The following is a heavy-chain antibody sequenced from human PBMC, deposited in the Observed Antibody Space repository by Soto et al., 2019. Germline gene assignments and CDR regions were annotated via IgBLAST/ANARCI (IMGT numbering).Heavy chain of an antibody. CDR1: GFTFSSYS. CDR3: ARSYYYGSGSYYPWVAFDI. D-gene: IGHD3-10*01. J-gene: IGHJ3*02. CDR2: ISSSSSYI. Sequence: GGSLRLSCAASGFTFSSYSMNWVRQAPGKGLEWVSSISSSSSYIYYADSVKGRFTISRDNAKNSLYLQMNSLRAEDTAVYYCARSYYYGSGSYYPWVAFDIWGQGTMVTVSS. V-gene: IGHV3-21*01.